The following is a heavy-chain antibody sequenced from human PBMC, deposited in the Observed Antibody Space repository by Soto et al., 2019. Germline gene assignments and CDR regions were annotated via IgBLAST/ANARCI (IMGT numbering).Heavy chain of an antibody. CDR2: ISYDGSNK. J-gene: IGHJ6*02. CDR1: GFTFSSYA. CDR3: ARDHTDVDIVATGGVYYYYSGMDV. V-gene: IGHV3-30-3*01. D-gene: IGHD5-12*01. Sequence: SGGSLRLSCAASGFTFSSYAMHWVRQAPGKGLEWVAVISYDGSNKYYADSVKGRFTISRDNSKNTLYLQMNSLRAEDTAVYYCARDHTDVDIVATGGVYYYYSGMDVWGQGTTVTVSS.